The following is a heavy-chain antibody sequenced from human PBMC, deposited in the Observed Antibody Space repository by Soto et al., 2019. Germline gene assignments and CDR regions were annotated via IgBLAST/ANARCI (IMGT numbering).Heavy chain of an antibody. CDR2: INAGNGNT. Sequence: QVQLVQSGAEVKKPGASVKVSCKASGYTFTSYAMHWVRQAPGQGREWMGWINAGNGNTKYSPKFQGRVTITRDTSASTDYIELSSLRSEDKAVYYCARATTDYYYYNGMDVWGRGSTVTVSS. D-gene: IGHD4-4*01. CDR3: ARATTDYYYYNGMDV. V-gene: IGHV1-3*01. CDR1: GYTFTSYA. J-gene: IGHJ6*01.